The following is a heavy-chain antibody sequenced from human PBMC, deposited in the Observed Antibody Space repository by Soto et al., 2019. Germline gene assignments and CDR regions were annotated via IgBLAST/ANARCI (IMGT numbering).Heavy chain of an antibody. V-gene: IGHV4-59*08. D-gene: IGHD2-2*01. J-gene: IGHJ6*02. CDR2: IYYSGST. Sequence: PSETLSLTCTVSGGSISSYYWSWIRQPPGKGLEWIGYIYYSGSTNYNPSLKSRVTISVDTSKNQFSLKLSSVTAADTAVYYCARYAGGVAMPKAHGMDVWGQGTTVTVSS. CDR1: GGSISSYY. CDR3: ARYAGGVAMPKAHGMDV.